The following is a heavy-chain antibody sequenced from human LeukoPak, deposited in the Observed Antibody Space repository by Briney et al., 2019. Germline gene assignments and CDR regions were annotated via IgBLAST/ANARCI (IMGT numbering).Heavy chain of an antibody. CDR1: GFTFSDAW. D-gene: IGHD7-27*01. J-gene: IGHJ4*02. Sequence: PGGSLRLSCAASGFTFSDAWMNWVRQAPGKGPEWVGRIKRKTDGGTTDYAAPVKGRFTISRDDSKNTLYLQMNSLKTEDTAVYYCTTGNWGPYWGQGTLVTVSS. V-gene: IGHV3-15*07. CDR3: TTGNWGPY. CDR2: IKRKTDGGTT.